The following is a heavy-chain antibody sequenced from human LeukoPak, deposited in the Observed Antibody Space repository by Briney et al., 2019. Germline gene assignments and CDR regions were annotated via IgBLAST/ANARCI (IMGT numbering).Heavy chain of an antibody. CDR2: IYDSGST. V-gene: IGHV4-39*01. CDR1: GGSIRSSYYY. D-gene: IGHD3-22*01. CDR3: ASHSSRHYYDSSGYSAIDY. Sequence: PSETLSLTCTVSGGSIRSSYYYWGWIRQPPGKGLEWIGSIYDSGSTYYNPSLKSRVTISVDTSKNQFSLKLNSVTAADTAVYYCASHSSRHYYDSSGYSAIDYWGQGTLVTVSS. J-gene: IGHJ4*02.